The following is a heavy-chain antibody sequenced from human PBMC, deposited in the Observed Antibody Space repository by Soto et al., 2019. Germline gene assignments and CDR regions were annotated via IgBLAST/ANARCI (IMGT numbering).Heavy chain of an antibody. J-gene: IGHJ4*02. V-gene: IGHV3-73*01. CDR2: IRNKTNNYAT. CDR3: TSHPPEDMIRN. CDR1: GFTFSGSA. D-gene: IGHD2-15*01. Sequence: WGSLRLSCAASGFTFSGSAMHWVRQASGKGLEWVGRIRNKTNNYATAYAASVKGRFTISRDDSKNTAYLQMNSLKTEDTAVYYCTSHPPEDMIRNWGKGTLVNVSS.